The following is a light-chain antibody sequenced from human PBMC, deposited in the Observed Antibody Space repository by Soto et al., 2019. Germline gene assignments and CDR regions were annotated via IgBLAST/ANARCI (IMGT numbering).Light chain of an antibody. J-gene: IGKJ1*01. CDR3: QQYYSYSGT. Sequence: DVQMTQSPSTLSASVGDRVTITCRASQTISNWLAWYQQKPGKAPKLLIYKASTLKSGVPSRFSGSGSGTEFTLTISCLQSEDFATYYCQQYYSYSGTFGQGTKVDIK. CDR1: QTISNW. V-gene: IGKV1-5*03. CDR2: KAS.